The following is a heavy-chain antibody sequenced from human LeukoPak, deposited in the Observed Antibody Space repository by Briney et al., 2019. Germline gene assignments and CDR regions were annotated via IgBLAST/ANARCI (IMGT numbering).Heavy chain of an antibody. CDR2: INHSGST. CDR3: AGGVWGSYRAFDY. J-gene: IGHJ4*02. D-gene: IGHD3-16*02. V-gene: IGHV4-34*01. Sequence: KSSETLSLTCAVYGGSFSGYYWSWIRQPPGKGLEWIGEINHSGSTNYNPSLKSRVTISVDTSKNQFSLKLSSVTAADTAVYYCAGGVWGSYRAFDYWGQGTLVTVSS. CDR1: GGSFSGYY.